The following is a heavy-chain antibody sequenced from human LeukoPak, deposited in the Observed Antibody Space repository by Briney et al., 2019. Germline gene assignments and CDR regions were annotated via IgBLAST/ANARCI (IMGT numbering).Heavy chain of an antibody. J-gene: IGHJ2*01. CDR1: GYSFNSQG. V-gene: IGHV1-69*13. CDR3: ARGSSEMATTRDLWYFDL. Sequence: GASVKVSCKASGYSFNSQGMNWLRQAPGQGLEWMGGIIPIFGTANYAQKFQGRVTITADESTSTAYMELSSLRSEDTAVYYCARGSSEMATTRDLWYFDLWGRGTLVTVSS. D-gene: IGHD5-24*01. CDR2: IIPIFGTA.